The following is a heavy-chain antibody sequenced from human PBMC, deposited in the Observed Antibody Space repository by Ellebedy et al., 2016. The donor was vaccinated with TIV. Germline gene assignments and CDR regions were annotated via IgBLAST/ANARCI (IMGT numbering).Heavy chain of an antibody. CDR3: AKGRGGGSDSSAPRYYFDY. J-gene: IGHJ4*02. Sequence: GESLKISCAASGFTVSSNYMNWVRQAPGKGLEWVSVIYSGGDGGDTYYADSVKGRFTISRDNSKNTLYLQMNSLRAEDTAVYYCAKGRGGGSDSSAPRYYFDYWGLGTLVTVSS. CDR1: GFTVSSNY. V-gene: IGHV3-53*01. CDR2: IYSGGDGGDT. D-gene: IGHD3-22*01.